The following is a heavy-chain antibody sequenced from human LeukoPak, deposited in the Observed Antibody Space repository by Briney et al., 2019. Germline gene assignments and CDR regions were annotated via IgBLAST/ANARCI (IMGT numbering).Heavy chain of an antibody. V-gene: IGHV4-59*01. D-gene: IGHD2-15*01. CDR3: ASVVGLNWFDP. CDR2: IYYTGST. CDR1: GDSISNYY. Sequence: PSVTLSLTCTVSGDSISNYYWSWIRQPPGKGLEWIGYIYYTGSTNYNPSLKSRVTISVDTSKNQFSLKLSSVTAADTAVYYCASVVGLNWFDPWGQGTLVTVSS. J-gene: IGHJ5*02.